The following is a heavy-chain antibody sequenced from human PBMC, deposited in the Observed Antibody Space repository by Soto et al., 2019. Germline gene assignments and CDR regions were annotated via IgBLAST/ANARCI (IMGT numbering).Heavy chain of an antibody. CDR1: GFTVSSNY. CDR2: IGSGGST. V-gene: IGHV3-66*04. Sequence: GGSLRLSCAASGFTVSSNYMSWVRQAPGKGLEWVSVIGSGGSTYYADSVKGRFTISRDNSKNTLYLQMNSLRTEDTAVYYCAKHLAAAGQFDYWGQGTLVTVSS. CDR3: AKHLAAAGQFDY. D-gene: IGHD6-13*01. J-gene: IGHJ4*02.